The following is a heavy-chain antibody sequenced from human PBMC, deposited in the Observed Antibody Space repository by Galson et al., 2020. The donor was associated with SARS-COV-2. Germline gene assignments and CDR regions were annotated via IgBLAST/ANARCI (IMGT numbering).Heavy chain of an antibody. D-gene: IGHD6-6*01. J-gene: IGHJ5*02. CDR1: GYTLTELS. V-gene: IGHV1-24*01. CDR3: ATGPPRGSSYWFDP. CDR2: FDPEDGET. Sequence: ASVNVPCKVSGYTLTELSMHWVRQAPGKGLEWMGGFDPEDGETIYAQKFQGRVTMTEDTSTDTAYMGLSSLRSEDTAVYYCATGPPRGSSYWFDPWGQGTLVTVSS.